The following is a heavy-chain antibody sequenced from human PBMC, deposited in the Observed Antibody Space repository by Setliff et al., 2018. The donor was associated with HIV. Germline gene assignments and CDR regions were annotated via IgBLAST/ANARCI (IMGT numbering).Heavy chain of an antibody. V-gene: IGHV3-21*01. J-gene: IGHJ4*02. CDR3: ARDRDQGYSSGWPRD. CDR1: GFTFSSYT. D-gene: IGHD6-19*01. Sequence: GGSLRLSCAASGFTFSSYTMNWVRQAPGKGLEWVSSITGSGSYIYYADSVKGRFTISRDNAKKSLYLQMNSLRAEDTAVYFCARDRDQGYSSGWPRDWGQGTLVTVSS. CDR2: ITGSGSYI.